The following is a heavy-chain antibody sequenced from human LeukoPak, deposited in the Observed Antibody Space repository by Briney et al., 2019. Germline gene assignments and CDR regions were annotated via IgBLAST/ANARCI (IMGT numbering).Heavy chain of an antibody. D-gene: IGHD6-13*01. V-gene: IGHV4-61*02. J-gene: IGHJ5*02. CDR3: ARGIGSSSWYNWFDP. CDR1: GGSISSGSYY. CDR2: IYTSGST. Sequence: SSETLSLTCTVSGGSISSGSYYWSWIRQPAGKGLEWIGRIYTSGSTNYNPSLKSRVTISVDTSKNQFSLKLSSVTAADTAVYYCARGIGSSSWYNWFDPWGQGTLVTVSS.